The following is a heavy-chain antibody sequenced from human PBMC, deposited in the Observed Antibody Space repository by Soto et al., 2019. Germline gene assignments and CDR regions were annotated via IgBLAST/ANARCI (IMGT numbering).Heavy chain of an antibody. CDR3: AKDRGIAVAGTFDF. CDR2: ISGSGGST. CDR1: GFSFSSYA. J-gene: IGHJ4*02. Sequence: LRLSCAASGFSFSSYAMSWVRQAPGKGLEWVSAISGSGGSTYYADSVKGRFTISRDNSKNTLYLQMNSLRAEDTAVYYCAKDRGIAVAGTFDFWGQGTLVTVSS. D-gene: IGHD6-19*01. V-gene: IGHV3-23*01.